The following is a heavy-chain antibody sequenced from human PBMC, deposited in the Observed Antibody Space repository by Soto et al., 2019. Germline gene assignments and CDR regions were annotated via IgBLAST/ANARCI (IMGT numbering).Heavy chain of an antibody. Sequence: PGGSLRLSCAASGFTFSSFAMSWVRQAPGKGLEWVSAISGSGGSTYYADSVKGRFTNSRDNSKNTLYLQMNSLRAEDTAVYYCAKDRVTIFGVVPHQVFDYWGQGTLVTVSS. D-gene: IGHD3-3*01. CDR1: GFTFSSFA. CDR2: ISGSGGST. J-gene: IGHJ4*02. CDR3: AKDRVTIFGVVPHQVFDY. V-gene: IGHV3-23*01.